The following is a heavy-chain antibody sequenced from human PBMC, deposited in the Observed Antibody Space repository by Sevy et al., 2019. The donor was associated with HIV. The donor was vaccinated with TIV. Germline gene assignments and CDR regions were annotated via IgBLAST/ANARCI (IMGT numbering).Heavy chain of an antibody. D-gene: IGHD1-1*01. CDR2: IKEDGSEK. V-gene: IGHV3-7*01. Sequence: GGSLRLSCAVSGFSFSNYWMSWVRQAPGKGLEWVANIKEDGSEKHYVDSVKGRFTISRDNTKNSLSLQMNSMRAEDTALYYCAGYNNLGYWGQGTLVTVSS. J-gene: IGHJ4*02. CDR3: AGYNNLGY. CDR1: GFSFSNYW.